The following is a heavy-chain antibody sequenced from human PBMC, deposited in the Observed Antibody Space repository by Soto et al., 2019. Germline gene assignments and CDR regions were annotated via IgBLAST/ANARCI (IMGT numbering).Heavy chain of an antibody. CDR2: ISAYNGNT. CDR3: ARGGYDILTGYSDYYYGMDV. D-gene: IGHD3-9*01. Sequence: ASVKVSCKASGYTFTSYGISWVRQAPGQGLEWMGWISAYNGNTNYAQKLQGRVTMTTDTSTSTAYMELRSLRSDDTAAYYCARGGYDILTGYSDYYYGMDVWGQGTTVTVSS. CDR1: GYTFTSYG. V-gene: IGHV1-18*04. J-gene: IGHJ6*02.